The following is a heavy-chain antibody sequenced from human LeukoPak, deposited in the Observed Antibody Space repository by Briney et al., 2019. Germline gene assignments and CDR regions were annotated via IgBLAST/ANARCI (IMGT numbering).Heavy chain of an antibody. Sequence: GGSLRLSCAASGFTFSNYAMSWVRQAPGKGLEWVSVISGSGESTYYADSAKGRFSISRDNSNNTLFLQMTSLRAEDMAVYYCARDLGARELGYFDYWGQGTLVTVSS. CDR1: GFTFSNYA. V-gene: IGHV3-23*01. CDR3: ARDLGARELGYFDY. CDR2: ISGSGEST. J-gene: IGHJ4*02. D-gene: IGHD3-10*01.